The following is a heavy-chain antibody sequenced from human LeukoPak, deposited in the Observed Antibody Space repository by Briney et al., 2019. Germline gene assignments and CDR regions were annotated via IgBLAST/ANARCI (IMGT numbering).Heavy chain of an antibody. J-gene: IGHJ4*02. D-gene: IGHD3-22*01. CDR2: ISSSSSTI. CDR1: GFTFSSYS. Sequence: GGSLRLSCAASGFTFSSYSVNWVRQAPGKGLEWVSYISSSSSTIYYADSVKGRFTISRDNAKNSLYLQMNSLRAEDTAVYYCASGLPGGQRAQYDSSGFDYWGQGTLVTVSS. V-gene: IGHV3-48*04. CDR3: ASGLPGGQRAQYDSSGFDY.